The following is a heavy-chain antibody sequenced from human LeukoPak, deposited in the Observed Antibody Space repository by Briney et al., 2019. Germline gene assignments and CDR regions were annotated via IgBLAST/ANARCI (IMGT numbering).Heavy chain of an antibody. V-gene: IGHV3-23*01. CDR2: ISASADRT. D-gene: IGHD5-24*01. Sequence: GGSLRLSCAASGFTFSSYAMSWVRQAPGKGLEWVSAISASADRTFDADSVKGRFVISRDNSKNTLYLQMNSLRVEDSAVYFCVKESKTDGPGYFDFWGQGTLVTVSS. CDR1: GFTFSSYA. CDR3: VKESKTDGPGYFDF. J-gene: IGHJ4*02.